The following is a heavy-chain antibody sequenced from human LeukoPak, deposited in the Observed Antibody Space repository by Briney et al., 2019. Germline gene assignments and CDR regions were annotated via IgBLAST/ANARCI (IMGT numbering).Heavy chain of an antibody. J-gene: IGHJ3*02. CDR1: GFTFGDYA. Sequence: GGPLRLSCTASGFTFGDYAMSWVRQAPGKGLEWVSAISGSGGSTYYADSVKGRFTISRDNSENTLYLQMNSLRAEDTAVYYCAKGGSWGVVSGAFDIWGQGTMVTVSS. V-gene: IGHV3-23*01. CDR2: ISGSGGST. CDR3: AKGGSWGVVSGAFDI. D-gene: IGHD3-3*01.